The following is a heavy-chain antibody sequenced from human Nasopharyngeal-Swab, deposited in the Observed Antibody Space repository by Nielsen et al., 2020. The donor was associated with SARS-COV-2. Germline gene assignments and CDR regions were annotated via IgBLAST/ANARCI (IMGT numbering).Heavy chain of an antibody. CDR2: INHSGST. D-gene: IGHD1-26*01. CDR3: ARRVGGSYGRDFDY. Sequence: SETLSLTCAVYGGSFSGYYWSWIRQPPGKGLEWIGEINHSGSTNYNPSLKSRVTISVDTSKNQFSLKLSSVTAADTAMYYCARRVGGSYGRDFDYWGQGTLVTVSS. J-gene: IGHJ4*02. CDR1: GGSFSGYY. V-gene: IGHV4-34*01.